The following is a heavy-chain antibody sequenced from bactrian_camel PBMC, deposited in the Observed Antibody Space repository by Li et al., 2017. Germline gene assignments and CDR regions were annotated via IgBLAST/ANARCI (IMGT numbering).Heavy chain of an antibody. CDR3: AILNPCSLALAFASN. Sequence: HVQLVESGGDSVQAGGSLRLSCPVSRATFSRSCMGWFRQAPGKGLEGVAKIEWDGSITYEDSVKGRFTISRDNAKNSLDLDMTDLKPEDTGVYYCAILNPCSLALAFASNWGQGTQVTVS. V-gene: IGHV3S53*01. J-gene: IGHJ4*01. D-gene: IGHD2*01. CDR2: IEWDGSI. CDR1: RATFSRSC.